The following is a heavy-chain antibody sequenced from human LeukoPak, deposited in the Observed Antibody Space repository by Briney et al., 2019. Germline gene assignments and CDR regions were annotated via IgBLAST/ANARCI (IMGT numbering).Heavy chain of an antibody. CDR3: ARVSYQEGVDY. J-gene: IGHJ4*02. CDR1: GGSIRSGNYY. CDR2: IDISGNT. Sequence: PSETLSLTCTVSGGSIRSGNYYWTWIRQPAGKGLEWIGRIDISGNTNYNPSLKSRVTISLDTSKNQFSLKLSSVTAADTALYYCARVSYQEGVDYWGQGTLVTVSS. V-gene: IGHV4-61*02. D-gene: IGHD2-2*01.